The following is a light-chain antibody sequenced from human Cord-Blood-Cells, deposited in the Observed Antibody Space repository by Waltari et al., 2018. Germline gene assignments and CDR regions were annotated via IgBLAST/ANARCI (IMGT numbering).Light chain of an antibody. V-gene: IGKV1-5*03. J-gene: IGKJ1*01. CDR3: QQYNSYST. CDR2: KPY. CDR1: QSISSW. Sequence: DIQMTQSPSPLSAYVRLRVTITSRASQSISSWLAWYQQKPGKAAKPLIYKPYSLESGVPSRFSGSGSGTEFTLTISSLQPDDFATYYCQQYNSYSTFGQGTKVEI.